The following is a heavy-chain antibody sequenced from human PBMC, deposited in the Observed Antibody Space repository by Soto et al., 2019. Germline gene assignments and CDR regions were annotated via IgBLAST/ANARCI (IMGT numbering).Heavy chain of an antibody. V-gene: IGHV3-49*03. Sequence: GGSLRLSCTGSVFTFGDYAMSWFRQAPGKGLEWVGFIRSKPYGVTAEYAASVKGRFTISRDDSKSIAYLQMNSLTTEDTAVYYCARGIWEMATIRPENYWGQGTLVTVS. J-gene: IGHJ4*02. D-gene: IGHD5-12*01. CDR1: VFTFGDYA. CDR2: IRSKPYGVTA. CDR3: ARGIWEMATIRPENY.